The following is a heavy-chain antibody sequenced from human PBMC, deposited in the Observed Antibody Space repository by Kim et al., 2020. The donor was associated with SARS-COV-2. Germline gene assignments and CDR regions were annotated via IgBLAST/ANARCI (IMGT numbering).Heavy chain of an antibody. CDR3: ARVSPRSIAARRYYYYGMDV. Sequence: SVKVSCKASGGTFSSYAISWVRQAPGQGLEWMGGIIPIFGTANYAQKFQGRVTITADESTSTAYMELSSLRSEDTAVYYCARVSPRSIAARRYYYYGMDVWGQGTTVTVSS. V-gene: IGHV1-69*13. D-gene: IGHD6-6*01. CDR1: GGTFSSYA. CDR2: IIPIFGTA. J-gene: IGHJ6*02.